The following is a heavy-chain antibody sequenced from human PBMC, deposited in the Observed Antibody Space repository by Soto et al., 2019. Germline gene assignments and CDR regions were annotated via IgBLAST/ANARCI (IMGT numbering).Heavy chain of an antibody. CDR3: AKDWNAGTYLDA. D-gene: IGHD6-13*01. V-gene: IGHV3-30*18. CDR2: VLADGRKQ. Sequence: QMQLVESGGGVVQPGTSLRLSCATSGFTFSGYGMHWVRQAPGKGLEWVALVLADGRKQHYADSVKGRFSISRDHSRNTLYLQMNSLRGEDTAVYYCAKDWNAGTYLDAWGQGTLVTVSS. CDR1: GFTFSGYG. J-gene: IGHJ4*02.